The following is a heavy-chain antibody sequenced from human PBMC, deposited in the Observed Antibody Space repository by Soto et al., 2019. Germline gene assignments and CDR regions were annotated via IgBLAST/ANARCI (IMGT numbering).Heavy chain of an antibody. D-gene: IGHD3-10*01. Sequence: GSLRLSCAASGFTFSDYYMSWIRQAPGKGLEWVSYISSSSSYTNYADSVKGRFTISRDNAKNSLYLQMNSLRAEDTAVYYCARENYGSGSYYNVRYFDYWGQGTLVTVSS. CDR3: ARENYGSGSYYNVRYFDY. CDR2: ISSSSSYT. J-gene: IGHJ4*02. V-gene: IGHV3-11*05. CDR1: GFTFSDYY.